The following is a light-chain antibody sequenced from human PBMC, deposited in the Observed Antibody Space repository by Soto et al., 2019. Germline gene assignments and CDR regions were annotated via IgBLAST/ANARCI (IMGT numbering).Light chain of an antibody. CDR3: KQCSNCPPN. CDR2: DAS. J-gene: IGKJ3*01. CDR1: QIGGSY. Sequence: IQMSQSPLCPSAFVRDRSTITCRTTQIGGSYLDWYQQKPGKPPKLLIYDASNLQTGVPSRFSGSGSGTDFTFTISSLQPEDIATYFCKQCSNCPPNFGPGTKVDIK. V-gene: IGKV1-33*01.